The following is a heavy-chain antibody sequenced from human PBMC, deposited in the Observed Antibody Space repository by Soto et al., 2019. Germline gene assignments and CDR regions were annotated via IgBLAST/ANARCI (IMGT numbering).Heavy chain of an antibody. J-gene: IGHJ4*02. CDR3: ARGHLPGGNTFYYDY. CDR1: GGSFSGNY. Sequence: QVQLQQWGAGLLKPSETLSLTCTVYGGSFSGNYWSWIRQPPGMGLEWIGEISHSGSGTNYNPSLKSRVTISVDTSKNQFSLKLSSVTAVDTAMYYCARGHLPGGNTFYYDYWGQGTLVTVSS. D-gene: IGHD2-15*01. CDR2: ISHSGSGT. V-gene: IGHV4-34*01.